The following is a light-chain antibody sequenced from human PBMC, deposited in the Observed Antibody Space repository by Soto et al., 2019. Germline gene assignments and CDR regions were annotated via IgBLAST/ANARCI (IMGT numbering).Light chain of an antibody. CDR1: SSNIGSNT. J-gene: IGLJ3*02. CDR2: SNN. CDR3: AAWDDSLNGWV. Sequence: QAVVTQPPLASGTPGQRVTISCSGSSSNIGSNTVNWYQQLPGTAPKLLIYSNNQRPSGVPDRFSGSKSGTSASLAISGLQSEDEADYYCAAWDDSLNGWVFGGGTKLTFL. V-gene: IGLV1-44*01.